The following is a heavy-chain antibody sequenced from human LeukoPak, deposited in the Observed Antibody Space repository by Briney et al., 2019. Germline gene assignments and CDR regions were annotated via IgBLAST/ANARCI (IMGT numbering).Heavy chain of an antibody. D-gene: IGHD3-22*01. CDR3: ARLDEGFYYDGYGYNF. CDR1: GYIFSNYR. J-gene: IGHJ4*02. Sequence: PGASLQISCKGSGYIFSNYRLAWVRQMPGKGLEWMGIIYPGDSETTYSPSFQGHVTISADKSVTTAYLQWSSLKPSDTAIYYCARLDEGFYYDGYGYNFWGQGTLVTVAS. V-gene: IGHV5-51*01. CDR2: IYPGDSET.